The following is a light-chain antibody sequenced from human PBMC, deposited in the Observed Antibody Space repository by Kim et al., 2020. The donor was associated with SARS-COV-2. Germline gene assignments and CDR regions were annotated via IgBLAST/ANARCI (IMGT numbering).Light chain of an antibody. CDR2: QDN. J-gene: IGLJ2*01. V-gene: IGLV3-1*01. Sequence: SYELTQPPSVSVSPGQTASITCSGDKLGDKYACWYQQKPGQSPVLVIYQDNKRPSGIPERFSGSNSGNTATLTISGAQPMDEADYYCQAWDSSTVDFGGG. CDR1: KLGDKY. CDR3: QAWDSSTVD.